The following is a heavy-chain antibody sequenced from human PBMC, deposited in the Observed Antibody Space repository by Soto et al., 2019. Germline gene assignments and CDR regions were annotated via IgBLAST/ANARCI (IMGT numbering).Heavy chain of an antibody. CDR1: GGTFSSYA. D-gene: IGHD6-13*01. CDR3: ARNPRGIAAAPRFDP. CDR2: IIPIFGTA. Sequence: QVQLVQSGAEVKKPGSSGKVSCKAYGGTFSSYAISWVRQAPGQGIEWMGGIIPIFGTANYAQKFQGRVTITADESTSTAYMELSSLRSEDTAVYYCARNPRGIAAAPRFDPWGQGTLVTVSS. V-gene: IGHV1-69*01. J-gene: IGHJ5*02.